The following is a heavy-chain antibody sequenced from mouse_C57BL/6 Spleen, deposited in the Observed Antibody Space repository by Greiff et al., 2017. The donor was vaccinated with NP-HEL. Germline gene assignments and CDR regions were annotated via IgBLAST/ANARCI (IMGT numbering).Heavy chain of an antibody. CDR1: GFTFSSYA. J-gene: IGHJ1*03. D-gene: IGHD1-1*01. CDR2: ISDGGSYT. Sequence: DVQLVESGGGLVKPGGSLKLSCAASGFTFSSYAMSWVRQTPEKRLEWVATISDGGSYTYYPDNVKGRFTFSRDNAKNNLYLQMSHLKSEDTAMYYCARERYDGSSYDWYFDVWGTGTTVTVSS. CDR3: ARERYDGSSYDWYFDV. V-gene: IGHV5-4*01.